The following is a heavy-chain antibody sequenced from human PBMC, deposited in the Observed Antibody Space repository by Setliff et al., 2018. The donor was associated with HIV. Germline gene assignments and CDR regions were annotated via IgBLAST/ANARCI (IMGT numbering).Heavy chain of an antibody. D-gene: IGHD3-10*01. CDR1: GTSFSDHY. CDR2: MNQSGTT. CDR3: ARVPSGLWFGKWGN. J-gene: IGHJ4*02. V-gene: IGHV4-34*09. Sequence: SETLSLTCSVYGTSFSDHYWSWVRQTPGKGLEWIGEMNQSGTTNYNPSLKGRLTISVDPSKNHFSLNLTSVTAADTAVYYCARVPSGLWFGKWGNWGQGTLVTVSS.